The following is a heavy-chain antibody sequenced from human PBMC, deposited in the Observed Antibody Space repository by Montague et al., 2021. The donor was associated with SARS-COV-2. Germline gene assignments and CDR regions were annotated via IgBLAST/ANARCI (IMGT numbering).Heavy chain of an antibody. CDR3: AKGTTTGYFYGMDV. CDR1: GFTFDDYA. CDR2: ISWNSGRI. Sequence: LRLSFAASGFTFDDYAMHWVRQVPGKGLEWVSGISWNSGRIGYVDSVRGRFTISRDNAKNSLYLQMNSLRAEDTALYFCAKGTTTGYFYGMDVWGQGTTVTVSS. D-gene: IGHD1-1*01. J-gene: IGHJ6*02. V-gene: IGHV3-9*01.